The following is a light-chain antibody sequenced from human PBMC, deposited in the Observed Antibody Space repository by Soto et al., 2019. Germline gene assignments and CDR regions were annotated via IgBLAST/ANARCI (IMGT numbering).Light chain of an antibody. CDR3: LLAYGGAYV. J-gene: IGLJ1*01. CDR1: TGAVTGDYY. Sequence: QAVVTQEPSLTVSPGGTVTLTCASNTGAVTGDYYPNWFQQKPGQAPRTLIYRATNRYSWTPARFSGSLLGGKAAPTLVAVEAEDEAYYYCLLAYGGAYVFGTGTKVTVL. CDR2: RAT. V-gene: IGLV7-43*01.